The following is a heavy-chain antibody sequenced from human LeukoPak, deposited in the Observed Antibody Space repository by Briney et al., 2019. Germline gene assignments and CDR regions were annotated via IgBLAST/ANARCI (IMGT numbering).Heavy chain of an antibody. J-gene: IGHJ3*02. Sequence: SETLSLTCTVSGGSISSYYWSWIRQPPGKGLEWIGYIYYSGSTNYNPSLKSRVTISVDTSNNQFSLKLSSGTAAVAVVYYVWRVNMGLAFDIWGQGTMVTVSS. CDR3: WRVNMGLAFDI. CDR2: IYYSGST. V-gene: IGHV4-59*01. D-gene: IGHD3-10*01. CDR1: GGSISSYY.